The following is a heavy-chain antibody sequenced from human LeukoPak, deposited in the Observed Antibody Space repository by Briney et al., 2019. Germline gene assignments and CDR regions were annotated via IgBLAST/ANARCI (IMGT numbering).Heavy chain of an antibody. Sequence: PSQTLSLTCAVSPGSIITNDYSWNWIWQTPGKGLEWIGYIYHHGATNYNPSLRSRVTISLDGSKTQFSLRLNSVTAADTAVYYCARGRGWNWFDPWGQGTLVTVSS. CDR3: ARGRGWNWFDP. CDR1: PGSIITNDYS. CDR2: IYHHGAT. D-gene: IGHD3-10*01. J-gene: IGHJ5*02. V-gene: IGHV4-30-2*01.